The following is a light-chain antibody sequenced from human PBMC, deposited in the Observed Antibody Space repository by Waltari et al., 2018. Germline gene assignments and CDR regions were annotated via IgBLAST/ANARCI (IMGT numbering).Light chain of an antibody. CDR3: YSTDINGDSH. CDR2: EDS. V-gene: IGLV3-10*01. J-gene: IGLJ2*01. CDR1: AFPKKF. Sequence: VSPGPTSRITCSGDAFPKKFAHLYQQKSGQAPVLVIYEDSKRPSGVPERFSGSSSGPMATLTINGAQVDDEGNYYCYSTDINGDSHFGGGTKLTVL.